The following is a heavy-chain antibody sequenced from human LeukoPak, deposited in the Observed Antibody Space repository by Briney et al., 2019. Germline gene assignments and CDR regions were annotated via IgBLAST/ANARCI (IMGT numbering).Heavy chain of an antibody. V-gene: IGHV3-23*01. J-gene: IGHJ4*02. CDR1: GFTFSSYA. Sequence: PGGSLRLSCAASGFTFSSYAMSWVRQAPGKGLEWVSGISGSGDNTYYADSVKGRFTISRDNSKNTLYLQMNSLRAEDTAVCYCANPYGSGAYWGQGTLVTVSS. D-gene: IGHD3-10*01. CDR3: ANPYGSGAY. CDR2: ISGSGDNT.